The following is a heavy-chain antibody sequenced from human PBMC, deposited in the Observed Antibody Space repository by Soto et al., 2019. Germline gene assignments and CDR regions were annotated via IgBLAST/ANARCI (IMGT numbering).Heavy chain of an antibody. CDR3: ARDKNWGSRYFDY. J-gene: IGHJ4*02. V-gene: IGHV3-7*03. D-gene: IGHD7-27*01. Sequence: GGSLRLSCVASGITLSSYWMTWVRQAPGKGLEWVANIKQDGSEKYYVDSVKGRFTISRDNARNSLYLQMNSLRVEDTAVYFCARDKNWGSRYFDYWGQGTLVTVSS. CDR2: IKQDGSEK. CDR1: GITLSSYW.